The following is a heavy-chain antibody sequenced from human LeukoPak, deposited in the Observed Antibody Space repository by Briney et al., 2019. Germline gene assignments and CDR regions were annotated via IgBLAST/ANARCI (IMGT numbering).Heavy chain of an antibody. J-gene: IGHJ4*02. CDR1: GFTFDDYA. V-gene: IGHV3-9*01. CDR3: AKLDSDGYDY. CDR2: ISWNSGSI. Sequence: GRSLRLSCAASGFTFDDYAMHWVRQAPGKGLEWVSGISWNSGSIGYADSVKGRFTISRDNAKNSLYLQMNSLRAEDTALYYCAKLDSDGYDYWGQGTLVTVSS. D-gene: IGHD5-18*01.